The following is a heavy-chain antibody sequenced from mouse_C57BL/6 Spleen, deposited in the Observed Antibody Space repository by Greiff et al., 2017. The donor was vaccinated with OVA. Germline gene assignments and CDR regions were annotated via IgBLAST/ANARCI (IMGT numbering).Heavy chain of an antibody. V-gene: IGHV5-16*01. CDR2: INYDGSSS. J-gene: IGHJ3*01. Sequence: EVHLVESEGGLVQPGSSMKLSCTASGFTFSDYYMAWVRQVPEKGLEWVANINYDGSSSYYLDSLKSRFIISRDNAKNILYLQMSSLKSEDTATYYCARADSADYYGSSLFAYWGQGTLVTVSA. CDR3: ARADSADYYGSSLFAY. D-gene: IGHD1-1*01. CDR1: GFTFSDYY.